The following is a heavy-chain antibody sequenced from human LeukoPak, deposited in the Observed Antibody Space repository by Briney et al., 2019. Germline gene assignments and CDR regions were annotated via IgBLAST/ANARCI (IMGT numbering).Heavy chain of an antibody. J-gene: IGHJ4*02. V-gene: IGHV3-23*01. CDR1: GFTFSSCE. D-gene: IGHD6-13*01. Sequence: PGGSLRLSCAASGFTFSSCEMNWVRQAPGKGLEWVSLISGDESATHYADSVKGRFTISRDNSKNTLHLHMNSLRAEDTAVYYCAKDSSSRPFDCWGQGTLVTVSS. CDR3: AKDSSSRPFDC. CDR2: ISGDESAT.